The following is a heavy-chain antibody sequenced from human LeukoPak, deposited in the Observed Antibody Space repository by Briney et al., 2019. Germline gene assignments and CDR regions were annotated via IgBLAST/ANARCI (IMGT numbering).Heavy chain of an antibody. D-gene: IGHD6-13*01. CDR2: LYYSGNP. CDR3: VRLRQQLVRSWFDP. J-gene: IGHJ5*02. V-gene: IGHV4-61*05. Sequence: PSETLSLTCTVSGGSISSSSYYWSWIRQSPGKGLEWIGYLYYSGNPNYNPSLKSRVTMSIDKAKNQFSLKLYSVTAADTAVYYCVRLRQQLVRSWFDPWGQGTPVTVSS. CDR1: GGSISSSSYY.